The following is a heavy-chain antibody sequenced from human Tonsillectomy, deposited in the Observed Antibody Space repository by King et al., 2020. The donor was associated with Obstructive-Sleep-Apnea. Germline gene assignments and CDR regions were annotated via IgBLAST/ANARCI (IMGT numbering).Heavy chain of an antibody. CDR1: GGSISSYY. CDR2: IYYSGST. CDR3: ARDGGDRGYFDH. D-gene: IGHD2-21*02. J-gene: IGHJ4*02. Sequence: QLQLQESGPGLVKPSETLSLTCTVSGGSISSYYWSWIRQPPGKGLEWIGYIYYSGSTNYNPSLKSRVTISVDTSKNQFSLKLSSVTAADTAVYYCARDGGDRGYFDHWGQGTLVTVSS. V-gene: IGHV4-59*01.